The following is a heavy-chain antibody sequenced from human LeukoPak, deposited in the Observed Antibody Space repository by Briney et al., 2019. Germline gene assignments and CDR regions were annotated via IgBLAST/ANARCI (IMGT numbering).Heavy chain of an antibody. CDR1: GGSISSSNW. D-gene: IGHD3-3*01. CDR3: ARGEGQYYDFWSGEIYFDY. V-gene: IGHV4-4*02. CDR2: IYYSGST. J-gene: IGHJ4*02. Sequence: SGTLSLTCAVSGGSISSSNWWSWVRQPPGKGLEWIGYIYYSGSTNYNPSLKSRVTISVDTSKNQFSLKLSSVTAADTAVYYCARGEGQYYDFWSGEIYFDYWGQGTLVTVSS.